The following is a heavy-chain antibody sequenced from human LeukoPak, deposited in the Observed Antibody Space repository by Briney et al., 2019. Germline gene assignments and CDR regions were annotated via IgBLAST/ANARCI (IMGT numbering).Heavy chain of an antibody. CDR1: GFTFRSYG. CDR2: ISYDGSNK. Sequence: GGSLRLSCAASGFTFRSYGMHWVRQAPGKGLEWVAFISYDGSNKYYADSVKGRFTISRDNSKNTLYLQMNSLRAEDTAVYYCARGNRYCSSTSCYVWDNWFDPWGQGTLVTVSS. D-gene: IGHD2-2*01. CDR3: ARGNRYCSSTSCYVWDNWFDP. J-gene: IGHJ5*02. V-gene: IGHV3-30*03.